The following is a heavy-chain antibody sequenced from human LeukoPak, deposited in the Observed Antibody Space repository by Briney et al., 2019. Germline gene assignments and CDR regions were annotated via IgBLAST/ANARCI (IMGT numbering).Heavy chain of an antibody. V-gene: IGHV4-30-4*07. D-gene: IGHD5/OR15-5a*01. J-gene: IGHJ1*01. CDR2: IYNSGST. Sequence: SETLSLTCVVSGDSIDSGGFSWSWIRQAPGKGLEWIGYIYNSGSTFYNPSLESRLTISIDMSKNQMSIRLNSVTAADTAVYFCAKYSLSRETFQHWGQGTLVTVSS. CDR3: AKYSLSRETFQH. CDR1: GDSIDSGGFS.